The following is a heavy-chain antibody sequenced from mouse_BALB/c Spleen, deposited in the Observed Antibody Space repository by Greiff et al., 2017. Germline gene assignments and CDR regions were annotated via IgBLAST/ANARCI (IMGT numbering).Heavy chain of an antibody. CDR3: TRGIHYYGSSLYFDY. Sequence: QVQLQQPGAELVRPGASVKLSCKASGYTFTSYWINWVKQRPVQGLEWIGNIYPSDSYTNYNQKFKDKATLTVDKSSSTAYMQLSSPTSEDSAVYYCTRGIHYYGSSLYFDYWGQGTTLTVSS. V-gene: IGHV1-69*02. D-gene: IGHD1-1*01. J-gene: IGHJ2*01. CDR1: GYTFTSYW. CDR2: IYPSDSYT.